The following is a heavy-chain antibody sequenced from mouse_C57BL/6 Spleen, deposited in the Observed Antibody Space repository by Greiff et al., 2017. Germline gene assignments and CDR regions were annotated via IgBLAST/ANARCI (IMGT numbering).Heavy chain of an antibody. Sequence: VKLMESGPELVKPGASVKISCKASGYAFSSSWMNWVKQRPGKGLEWIGRIYPGDGDTNYNGKFKGKATLTADKSSSTAYMQLSSLTSEDSAVYFCAWAYYYGFDYGGQGTTRAV. D-gene: IGHD1-1*01. V-gene: IGHV1-82*01. CDR1: GYAFSSSW. CDR3: AWAYYYGFDY. CDR2: IYPGDGDT. J-gene: IGHJ2*01.